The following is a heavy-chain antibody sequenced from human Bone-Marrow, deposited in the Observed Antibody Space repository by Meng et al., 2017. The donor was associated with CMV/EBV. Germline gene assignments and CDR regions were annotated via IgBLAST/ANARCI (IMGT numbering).Heavy chain of an antibody. Sequence: GGSLRLSCAVSGFTLSYYSVNWVRQAPGKGLEWVSYITSSSSMIFYADSVKGRFTVSRDNAKNSVYLEMNSLTAEDTAVYYCARESVIWQLRAAFDIWGQGQMVTVSS. V-gene: IGHV3-48*04. CDR1: GFTLSYYS. CDR2: ITSSSSMI. D-gene: IGHD2-15*01. J-gene: IGHJ3*02. CDR3: ARESVIWQLRAAFDI.